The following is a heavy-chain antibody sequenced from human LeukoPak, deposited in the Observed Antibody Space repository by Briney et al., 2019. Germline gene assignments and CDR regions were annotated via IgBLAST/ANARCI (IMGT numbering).Heavy chain of an antibody. CDR2: IYYSGST. V-gene: IGHV4-39*01. D-gene: IGHD6-19*01. Sequence: SETLSLTCTVSGGSISSSSYYWGWIRQPPGKGLEWIGSIYYSGSTYYNPSLKSRVTISVDTSKNQFSLKLSSVTAADTAVHYCARSVSSGWYYFDYWGQGTLVTVSS. CDR3: ARSVSSGWYYFDY. J-gene: IGHJ4*02. CDR1: GGSISSSSYY.